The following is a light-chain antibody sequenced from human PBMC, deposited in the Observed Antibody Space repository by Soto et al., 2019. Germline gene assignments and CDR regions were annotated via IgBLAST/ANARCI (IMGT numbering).Light chain of an antibody. J-gene: IGKJ1*01. CDR3: QQRSNWPWT. V-gene: IGKV3-11*01. Sequence: EILLTQSPDTLSSSPGEKATISCRASQSVTTYLAWYQQKPGQAPRLLIYDVSNRATGIPARFSGSGSGTDFTLTISSLEPEDVAIYYCQQRSNWPWTFGQGTK. CDR1: QSVTTY. CDR2: DVS.